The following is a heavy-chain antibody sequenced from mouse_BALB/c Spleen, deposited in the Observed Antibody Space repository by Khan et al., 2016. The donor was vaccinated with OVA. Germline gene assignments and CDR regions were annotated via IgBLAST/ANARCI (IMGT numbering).Heavy chain of an antibody. V-gene: IGHV1S135*01. Sequence: VQLQQSGPELMMPGASVKISCKATGYSFTTYYLHWMKQSHGKTLEWIGYIDPFNGGTKYNQKFKGRATLTIDRSSSTAYMHLSSLTSEDSAVYYCARHGSTSGFAYWGQGTLVTVSA. J-gene: IGHJ3*01. CDR3: ARHGSTSGFAY. CDR1: GYSFTTYY. CDR2: IDPFNGGT. D-gene: IGHD1-1*01.